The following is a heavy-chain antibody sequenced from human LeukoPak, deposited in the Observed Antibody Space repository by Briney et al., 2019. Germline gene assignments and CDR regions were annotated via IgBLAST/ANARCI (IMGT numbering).Heavy chain of an antibody. J-gene: IGHJ4*02. CDR2: ISQDGREK. Sequence: GESLRLSCAASGFTFSSYWMSWPRQAPGKGLEWVATISQDGREKFYVDSAKGRFTVSRDNAKTSLFLQMNSLRAEDTAVYYCAREANARFDYWGQGTLVTVSS. CDR3: AREANARFDY. D-gene: IGHD1-1*01. CDR1: GFTFSSYW. V-gene: IGHV3-7*01.